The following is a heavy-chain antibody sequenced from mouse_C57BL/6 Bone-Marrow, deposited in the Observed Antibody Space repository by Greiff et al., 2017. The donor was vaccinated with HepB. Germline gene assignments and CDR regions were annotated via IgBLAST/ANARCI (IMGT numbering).Heavy chain of an antibody. CDR2: IRLKSDNYAT. J-gene: IGHJ4*01. CDR3: TGRADY. V-gene: IGHV6-3*01. Sequence: EVKLQGSGGGLVQPGGSMKLSCVASGFTFSNYWMNWVRQSPEKGLEWVAQIRLKSDNYATHYAESVKGRFTISRDDSKSSVYLQMNNLRAEDTGIYYCTGRADYWGQGTSVTVSS. CDR1: GFTFSNYW.